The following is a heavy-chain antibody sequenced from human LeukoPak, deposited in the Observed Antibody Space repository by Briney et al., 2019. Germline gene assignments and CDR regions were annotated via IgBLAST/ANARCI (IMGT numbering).Heavy chain of an antibody. V-gene: IGHV3-23*01. D-gene: IGHD2-2*01. Sequence: GGSLRLSCAASGFTFSSYAMSWVRQAPGKGLEWVSAISGSGGSTYYADSVKGRFTISRDNSKNTLYLQMNSLRAEDTAVYYCAKVHTPVVGLGVVVPAANDAFDIWGQGTMVTVSS. CDR2: ISGSGGST. CDR3: AKVHTPVVGLGVVVPAANDAFDI. CDR1: GFTFSSYA. J-gene: IGHJ3*02.